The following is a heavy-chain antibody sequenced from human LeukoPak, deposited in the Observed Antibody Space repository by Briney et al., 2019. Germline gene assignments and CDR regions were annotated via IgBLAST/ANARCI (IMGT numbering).Heavy chain of an antibody. V-gene: IGHV3-23*01. Sequence: GGSLRLSCAASGFTLSSYAMSWVRQAPGKGLEWVSAISDSGNTYHADSVKGRFTISRDNSKNTLYLQMNSLRAEDTAVYYCAKVFAAGPLDYWGQGTLVTVSS. D-gene: IGHD6-13*01. J-gene: IGHJ4*02. CDR2: ISDSGNT. CDR3: AKVFAAGPLDY. CDR1: GFTLSSYA.